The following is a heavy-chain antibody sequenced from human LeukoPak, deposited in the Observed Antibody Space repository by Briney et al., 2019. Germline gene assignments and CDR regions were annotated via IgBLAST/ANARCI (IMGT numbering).Heavy chain of an antibody. CDR3: AREGGSTKYHFDY. V-gene: IGHV3-21*01. Sequence: PGGSLRLSCAASGFTFSSYSMNWVRQAPGKGLEWVSSISSSSSYIYYADSVKRRFTISRDNAKNSLYLQMNSLRAEDTAVYYCAREGGSTKYHFDYWGQGTLVTVSS. J-gene: IGHJ4*02. D-gene: IGHD2-8*01. CDR2: ISSSSSYI. CDR1: GFTFSSYS.